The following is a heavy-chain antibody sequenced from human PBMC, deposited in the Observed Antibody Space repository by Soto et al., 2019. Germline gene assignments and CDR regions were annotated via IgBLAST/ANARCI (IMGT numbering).Heavy chain of an antibody. Sequence: QVQLVQSGAEVKKPGSSVKVSCKASGGTFSSYTISWVRQAPGQGLEWMGRIIPILGIANYAQKFQGRVTINADKSTSTAYMELSSLRSEDTAVYYCARRGYCSGGSCYPTYYYYGMDVWGQGTTVTVSS. CDR2: IIPILGIA. V-gene: IGHV1-69*02. CDR3: ARRGYCSGGSCYPTYYYYGMDV. J-gene: IGHJ6*02. D-gene: IGHD2-15*01. CDR1: GGTFSSYT.